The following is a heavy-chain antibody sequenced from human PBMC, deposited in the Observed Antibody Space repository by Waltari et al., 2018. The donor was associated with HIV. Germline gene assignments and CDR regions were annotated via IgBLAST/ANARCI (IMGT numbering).Heavy chain of an antibody. Sequence: EVQLVESGGGLVQPGGSLRLSCTTSGFIFSNFWMSWVRRAPGKGLEWVANINQDGSATYSVGSVKGRFTVSRDNAKTSLYLQMNSLRAEDTAVYYCARGLNWNYDFFWGQGSLVTVSS. J-gene: IGHJ4*02. CDR2: INQDGSAT. CDR1: GFIFSNFW. CDR3: ARGLNWNYDFF. D-gene: IGHD1-7*01. V-gene: IGHV3-7*01.